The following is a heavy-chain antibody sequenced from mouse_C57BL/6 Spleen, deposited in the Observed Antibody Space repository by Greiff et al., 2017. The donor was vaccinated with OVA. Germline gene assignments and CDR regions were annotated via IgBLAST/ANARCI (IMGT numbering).Heavy chain of an antibody. CDR2: IRLKSDNYAT. CDR3: TGSPTGYFDY. V-gene: IGHV6-3*01. CDR1: GFTFSNYW. D-gene: IGHD4-1*02. J-gene: IGHJ2*01. Sequence: EVQRVESGGGLVQPGGSMKLSCVASGFTFSNYWMNWVRQSPEKGLEWVAQIRLKSDNYATHYAESVKGRFTISRDDSKSSVYLQMNNLRAEDTGIYYCTGSPTGYFDYWGQGTTLTVSS.